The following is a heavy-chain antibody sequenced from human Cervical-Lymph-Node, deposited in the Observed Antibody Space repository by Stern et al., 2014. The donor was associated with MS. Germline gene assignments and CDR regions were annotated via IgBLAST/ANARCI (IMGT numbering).Heavy chain of an antibody. CDR1: GFTFSNYG. D-gene: IGHD1-1*01. CDR3: AKKSVGTTGTTTAFDY. CDR2: ISYDADVK. V-gene: IGHV3-30*18. Sequence: VQLVESGGGVVQPGTSLRLSCAVSGFTFSNYGMHWVRQAPGKGLEWVAVISYDADVKCYADSVKGRFTISRDTPKNTMYLQLNSLKVEDTAVYFCAKKSVGTTGTTTAFDYWGQGTLVTVSS. J-gene: IGHJ4*02.